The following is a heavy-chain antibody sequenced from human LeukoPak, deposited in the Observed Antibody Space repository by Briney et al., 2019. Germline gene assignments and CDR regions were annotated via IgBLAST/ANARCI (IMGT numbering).Heavy chain of an antibody. D-gene: IGHD4-17*01. CDR1: GFTFSDYY. Sequence: PGGSLRLSCAASGFTFSDYYMSWIRQAPGKGLEWVSYISSGSDYGNYADSVKGRFTISRDNAKNSVYLQMSSLRAEDTAVYFCARDEATIMTTDALDFWGQGTMVTVSS. CDR3: ARDEATIMTTDALDF. V-gene: IGHV3-11*05. CDR2: ISSGSDYG. J-gene: IGHJ3*01.